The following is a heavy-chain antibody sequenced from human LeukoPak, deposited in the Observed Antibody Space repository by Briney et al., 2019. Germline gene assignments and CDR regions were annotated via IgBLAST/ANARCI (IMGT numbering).Heavy chain of an antibody. CDR3: ARNIAARPSGWFDP. CDR2: IWYDGSNK. Sequence: GSLRLSCAASGFTFSSYGMHCVRQAPGKGLEWVAVIWYDGSNKYYADSVKGRFTISRDNSKNTLYLQMNSLRAEDTAVYYCARNIAARPSGWFDPWGQGTLVTVSS. D-gene: IGHD6-6*01. V-gene: IGHV3-33*01. J-gene: IGHJ5*02. CDR1: GFTFSSYG.